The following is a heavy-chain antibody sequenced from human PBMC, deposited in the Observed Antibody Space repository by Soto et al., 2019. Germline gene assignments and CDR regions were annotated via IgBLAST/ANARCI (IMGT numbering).Heavy chain of an antibody. CDR2: IYYSGNT. V-gene: IGHV4-30-4*01. J-gene: IGHJ3*02. D-gene: IGHD3-22*01. CDR3: ARLFAYYDKEPGAFDI. Sequence: QVQLQESGPGLVKPSQTVSLTCTASGGSLSTDDYYWSWIRQPPGKGLEWIGYIYYSGNTYYNPSLKSRVLISVDTSKNQFSLKLDSVSAADTAVYFCARLFAYYDKEPGAFDIWGQGTLVTVSS. CDR1: GGSLSTDDYY.